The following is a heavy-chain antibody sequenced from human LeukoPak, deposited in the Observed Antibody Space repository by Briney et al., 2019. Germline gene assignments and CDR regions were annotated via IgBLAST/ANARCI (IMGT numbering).Heavy chain of an antibody. CDR3: ARDFSGWSVDP. V-gene: IGHV3-48*03. Sequence: GRSLRLSCTASGFTFGDYAISWVRQAPGKGLEWIAYINSGGAPIRYADSVKGRFTMSRDNAKNSLYLQMNRLRAEDTAVYFCARDFSGWSVDPWGQGTLVTVSS. CDR1: GFTFGDYA. D-gene: IGHD6-19*01. J-gene: IGHJ5*02. CDR2: INSGGAPI.